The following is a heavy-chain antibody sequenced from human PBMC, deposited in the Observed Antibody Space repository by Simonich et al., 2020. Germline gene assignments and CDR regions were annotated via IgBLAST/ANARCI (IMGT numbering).Heavy chain of an antibody. CDR1: GGSFSGYY. CDR2: INHSGST. Sequence: QVQLQQWGAGLLKPSETLSLTCAVYGGSFSGYYWSWIRQPPGKGLEWNGEINHSGSTNYTPSLKSRVTISEDTSKNQFSLKLSSVPAADTAVYYCARGKGWKNAFDIWGQGTMVTVSS. V-gene: IGHV4-34*01. CDR3: ARGKGWKNAFDI. J-gene: IGHJ3*02. D-gene: IGHD1-1*01.